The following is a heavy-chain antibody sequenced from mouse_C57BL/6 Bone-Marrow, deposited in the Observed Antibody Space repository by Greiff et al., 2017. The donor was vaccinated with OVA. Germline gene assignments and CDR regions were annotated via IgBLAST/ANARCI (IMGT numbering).Heavy chain of an antibody. D-gene: IGHD1-1*01. CDR3: ARVDLLLLPYFDY. J-gene: IGHJ2*01. CDR1: GYTFTSYW. Sequence: QVQLQQPGAELVKPGASVKLSCKASGYTFTSYWMHWVKQRPGQGLEWIGMIHPNSGSTNYNEKFKSKATLTVDKSSSTAYMQLSSLTSEDSAVXYCARVDLLLLPYFDYRGQGTTLTVSS. CDR2: IHPNSGST. V-gene: IGHV1-64*01.